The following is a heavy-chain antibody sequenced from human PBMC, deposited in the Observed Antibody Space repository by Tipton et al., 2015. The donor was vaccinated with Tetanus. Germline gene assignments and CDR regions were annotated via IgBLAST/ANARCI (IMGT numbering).Heavy chain of an antibody. CDR2: IYDTGNV. CDR1: GGSISSYY. D-gene: IGHD4/OR15-4a*01. J-gene: IGHJ3*02. V-gene: IGHV4-59*04. CDR3: ARLSCSANDAHGFDI. Sequence: TLSLTCTVSGGSISSYYWSWIRQPAGKGLEWIGSIYDTGNVYYNPALTSRVTMPVDTSKIHFFLRLSSVTAADTAVYYCARLSCSANDAHGFDIWGQGTMVTVSS.